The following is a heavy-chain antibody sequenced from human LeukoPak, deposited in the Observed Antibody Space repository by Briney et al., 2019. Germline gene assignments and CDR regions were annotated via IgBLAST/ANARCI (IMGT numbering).Heavy chain of an antibody. V-gene: IGHV3-30*03. CDR3: AGITVAGLFDN. CDR1: GFTFSNYG. Sequence: GGSPRLSCAASGFTFSNYGIHWVRQAPGKGLEWVAFISHDGNTKYYADSVKGRFTISRDNSENTLYPQMNSLRAEDTAVYYCAGITVAGLFDNWGQGTLVTVSS. D-gene: IGHD6-19*01. J-gene: IGHJ4*02. CDR2: ISHDGNTK.